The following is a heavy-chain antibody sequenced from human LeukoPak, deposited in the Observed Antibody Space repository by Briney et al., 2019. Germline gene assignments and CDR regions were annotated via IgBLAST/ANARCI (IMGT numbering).Heavy chain of an antibody. Sequence: PSETLSLTCTVSGGSISTYYWTWIRQPPGKGLEWIGYIYYSGSTKYNPSLKSRVTISVDTSKNQFSLKLSSVTAADTAVYYCARGLGDIRWLDPWGQGTLVTVSS. CDR2: IYYSGST. CDR1: GGSISTYY. V-gene: IGHV4-59*01. CDR3: ARGLGDIRWLDP. D-gene: IGHD3-9*01. J-gene: IGHJ5*02.